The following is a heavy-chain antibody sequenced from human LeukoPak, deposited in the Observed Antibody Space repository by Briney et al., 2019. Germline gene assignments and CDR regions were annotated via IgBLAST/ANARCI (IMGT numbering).Heavy chain of an antibody. Sequence: SETLSLTCTVSGGSISSSSYNWGWIRQPPGKGLEWIGYIYYSGSTNYNPSLKSRVTISVDTSKNQFSLKLSSVTAADTAVYYCARLPYYDISSPFDYWGQGTLVTVSS. CDR3: ARLPYYDISSPFDY. CDR2: IYYSGST. D-gene: IGHD3-22*01. CDR1: GGSISSSSYN. V-gene: IGHV4-61*05. J-gene: IGHJ4*02.